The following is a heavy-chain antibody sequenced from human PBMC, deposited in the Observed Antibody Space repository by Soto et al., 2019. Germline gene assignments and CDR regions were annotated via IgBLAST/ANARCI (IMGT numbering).Heavy chain of an antibody. CDR1: GYTFTSYD. CDR3: ARENSGSDY. CDR2: INAFNGNT. D-gene: IGHD1-26*01. V-gene: IGHV1-18*01. Sequence: ASVKVSCKSSGYTFTSYDISWVRQAPGQGLEWMGWINAFNGNTNYAQKVQDRVTMTTDTSTSTAYMELRSLRSDDTAVYYCARENSGSDYWGQGTLVTVSS. J-gene: IGHJ4*02.